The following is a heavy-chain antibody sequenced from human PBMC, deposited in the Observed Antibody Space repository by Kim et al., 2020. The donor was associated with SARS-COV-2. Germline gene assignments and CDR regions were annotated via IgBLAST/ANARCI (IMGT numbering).Heavy chain of an antibody. CDR1: GGSFSGHY. CDR3: ARGDYGAIPPFSAWFDP. CDR2: INHSGST. J-gene: IGHJ5*02. Sequence: SETLSLTCAVYGGSFSGHYWSWIRQPPGKGLEWIGEINHSGSTNYNPSLKSRVTIPVDTSKNQFSLKLSSVTAADTAVHYCARGDYGAIPPFSAWFDPWG. V-gene: IGHV4-34*01. D-gene: IGHD4-17*01.